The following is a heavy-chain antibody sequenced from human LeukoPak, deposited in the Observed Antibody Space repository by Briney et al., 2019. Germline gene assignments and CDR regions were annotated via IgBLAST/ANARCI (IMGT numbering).Heavy chain of an antibody. CDR1: GFPFSSYA. Sequence: GPLKLSFAVSGFPFSSYALHWVRPAPGKGLEWVAVISYDGSNKYYADSVKGRFTISRDNSRNTLYLQMNSLRAEDTAVYYCASGKYSKHTIDYWGQGTLVTVSS. CDR2: ISYDGSNK. J-gene: IGHJ4*02. CDR3: ASGKYSKHTIDY. V-gene: IGHV3-30*01. D-gene: IGHD4-11*01.